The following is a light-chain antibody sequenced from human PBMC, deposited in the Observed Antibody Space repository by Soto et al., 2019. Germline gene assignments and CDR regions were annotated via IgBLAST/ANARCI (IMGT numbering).Light chain of an antibody. CDR2: DAS. J-gene: IGKJ3*01. CDR1: QDISNH. Sequence: DIQLTQSPSSLSASVGDRVTITCQASQDISNHLNWYQQKPRKAPNLLIYDASDLETGVPSRFSGGGSGTFFSFSINSLQPEDIATYYCQKHDGVPLFGPGTKVEIK. V-gene: IGKV1-33*01. CDR3: QKHDGVPL.